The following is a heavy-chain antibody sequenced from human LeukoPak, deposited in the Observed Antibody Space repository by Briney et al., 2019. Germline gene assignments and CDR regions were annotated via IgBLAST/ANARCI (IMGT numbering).Heavy chain of an antibody. D-gene: IGHD2-2*01. CDR3: ARYCSSTSCKNYYYYGMDV. CDR2: ISGSGGST. J-gene: IGHJ6*02. V-gene: IGHV3-23*01. Sequence: GSLRLSCAASGFTFSSYAMSWVRQAPGKGLEWVSAISGSGGSTYYADSVKGRFTISRDNSKNTLYPQMNSLRAEDTAVYYCARYCSSTSCKNYYYYGMDVWGQGTTVTVSS. CDR1: GFTFSSYA.